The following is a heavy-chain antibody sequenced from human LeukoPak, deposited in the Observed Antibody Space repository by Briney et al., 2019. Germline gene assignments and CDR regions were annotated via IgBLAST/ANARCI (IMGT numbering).Heavy chain of an antibody. CDR3: ARAPHYDFWSGYYRRGAFDI. J-gene: IGHJ3*02. D-gene: IGHD3-3*01. Sequence: PSETLSLTCTVSGGSISSYYWSWIRQPPGKGLEWIGYIYYSGSTNYNPSLKSRVTISVDTSKNQFSLKLSSVTAADTAVYYCARAPHYDFWSGYYRRGAFDIWGQGTMVTVSS. V-gene: IGHV4-59*01. CDR2: IYYSGST. CDR1: GGSISSYY.